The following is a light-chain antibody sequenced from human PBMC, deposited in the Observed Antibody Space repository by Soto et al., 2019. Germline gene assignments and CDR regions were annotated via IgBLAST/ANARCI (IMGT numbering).Light chain of an antibody. Sequence: IMMTQSPATLSVSPGERATLSCRASQSVKSNLAWYQQKPGQAPRLLIYGASTRATGITARFSGSGSGTEFTLTISNLQSEDYAVYHCQHYNHWLWTFGQGIKLEIK. CDR2: GAS. CDR3: QHYNHWLWT. V-gene: IGKV3-15*01. CDR1: QSVKSN. J-gene: IGKJ1*01.